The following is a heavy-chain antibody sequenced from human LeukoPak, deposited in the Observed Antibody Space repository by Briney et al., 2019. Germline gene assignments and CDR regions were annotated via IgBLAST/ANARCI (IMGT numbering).Heavy chain of an antibody. D-gene: IGHD3-10*01. J-gene: IGHJ6*03. CDR2: IYTSGST. V-gene: IGHV4-61*02. CDR1: GGSISSSSYY. Sequence: PSETLSLTCTVSGGSISSSSYYWSWIRQPAGKGLEWIGRIYTSGSTNYNPSLKSRVTISVDTSKNQFSLKLSSVTAADTAVYYCARVDYGSGSPMDVWGKGTTVTVSS. CDR3: ARVDYGSGSPMDV.